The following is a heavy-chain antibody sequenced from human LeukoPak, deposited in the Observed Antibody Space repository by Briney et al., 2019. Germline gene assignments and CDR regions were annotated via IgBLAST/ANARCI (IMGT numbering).Heavy chain of an antibody. CDR1: GFTFSTSW. Sequence: SGGSLRLSCAVSGFTFSTSWMTWVRQAPGKGLEWVANIKQDGSETYYVDSVKGRFTISRDNAKNSLYLQVNSLRAEDTAVYYCARGQLTGDDELFDYWGQGALVTVSS. CDR2: IKQDGSET. D-gene: IGHD7-27*01. J-gene: IGHJ4*02. CDR3: ARGQLTGDDELFDY. V-gene: IGHV3-7*01.